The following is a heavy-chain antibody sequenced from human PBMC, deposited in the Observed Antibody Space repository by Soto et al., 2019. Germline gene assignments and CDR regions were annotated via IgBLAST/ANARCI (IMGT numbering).Heavy chain of an antibody. D-gene: IGHD2-2*01. V-gene: IGHV5-51*01. CDR1: GYSFTSYW. CDR2: IYPGDSDT. Sequence: PGESLKISCKGSGYSFTSYWIGWVRQMPGKGLEWMGIIYPGDSDTRYSPSFQGQVTISADKSISTAYLQWSSLKASDTAMYYCARHLVVLAAIGGYYYYYMDVRGKRTTVTVSS. J-gene: IGHJ6*03. CDR3: ARHLVVLAAIGGYYYYYMDV.